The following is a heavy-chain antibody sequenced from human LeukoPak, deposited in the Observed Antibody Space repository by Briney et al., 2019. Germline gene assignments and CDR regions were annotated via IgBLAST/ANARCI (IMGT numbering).Heavy chain of an antibody. CDR2: IWYDGSNK. CDR1: GFTFSSYG. V-gene: IGHV3-33*01. CDR3: ATLIYYYDSSGSSFDY. D-gene: IGHD3-22*01. J-gene: IGHJ4*02. Sequence: GGSLRLSCAASGFTFSSYGMHWVRQAPGKGLEWVAVIWYDGSNKYYADSVKGRFTISRDNSKNTLYLQMNSLRAEDTAVYYCATLIYYYDSSGSSFDYWGQGTLVTVSS.